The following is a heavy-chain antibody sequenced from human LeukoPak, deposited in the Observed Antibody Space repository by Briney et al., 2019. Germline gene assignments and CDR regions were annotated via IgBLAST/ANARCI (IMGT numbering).Heavy chain of an antibody. CDR1: GFTFDVYA. D-gene: IGHD4-23*01. V-gene: IGHV3-9*01. Sequence: QPGRSLRLSCAASGFTFDVYAMHWVRHAPGKGLEWVSGISWNSVTIVYADSVKGRFTISRDNAKNSLYLQMNSLRAEDTALYYCAKDTGGGNSGVYYFDYWGQGTLVTVSS. J-gene: IGHJ4*02. CDR3: AKDTGGGNSGVYYFDY. CDR2: ISWNSVTI.